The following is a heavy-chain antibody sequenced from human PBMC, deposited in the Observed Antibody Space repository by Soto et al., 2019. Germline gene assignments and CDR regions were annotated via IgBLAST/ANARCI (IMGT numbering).Heavy chain of an antibody. CDR1: GGSISSYY. D-gene: IGHD4-17*01. Sequence: SETLSLTCTVSGGSISSYYWSWIRQPPGKGLEWIGYIYYSGSTNYNPSLKSRVTISVDTSKNQFSLKLSSVTAADTAVYYCASLDYGDRLSFDYWGQGTLVTV. CDR2: IYYSGST. CDR3: ASLDYGDRLSFDY. V-gene: IGHV4-59*01. J-gene: IGHJ4*02.